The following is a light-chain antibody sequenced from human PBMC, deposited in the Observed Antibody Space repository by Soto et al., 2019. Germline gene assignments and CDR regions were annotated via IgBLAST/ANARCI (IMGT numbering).Light chain of an antibody. CDR2: AAS. CDR3: QQSYTTPT. CDR1: QTISRA. J-gene: IGKJ4*01. Sequence: DIQMTQSTSSLSASVGDRVTITFRASQTISRALNWYQQKPGKAPKLLIYAASILQNGAPSRFSGSGSGTDFILTISSLQPEDFATYYCQQSYTTPTFGGGTKVDIK. V-gene: IGKV1-39*01.